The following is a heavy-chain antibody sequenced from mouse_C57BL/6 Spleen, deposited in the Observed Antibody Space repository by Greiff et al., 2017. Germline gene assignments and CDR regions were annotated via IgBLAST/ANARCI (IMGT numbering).Heavy chain of an antibody. CDR3: ARVRGYDFSWFAY. D-gene: IGHD2-4*01. CDR1: GYTFTDYY. Sequence: EVQLQQSGPELVKPGASVKISCKASGYTFTDYYMNWVKQSHGKSLEWIGDINPNNGGTSYNQKFKGKATLTVDKSSSTAYMELRSLTSEDSAVYYCARVRGYDFSWFAYWGQGTLVTVSA. J-gene: IGHJ3*01. V-gene: IGHV1-26*01. CDR2: INPNNGGT.